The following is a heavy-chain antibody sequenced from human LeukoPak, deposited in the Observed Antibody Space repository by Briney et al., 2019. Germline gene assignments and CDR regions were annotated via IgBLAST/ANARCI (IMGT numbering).Heavy chain of an antibody. J-gene: IGHJ4*02. Sequence: SETLSLTCTVSGGSVSSYYWSWIRQPAGKGLEWIGRIYTSGSTNYNPSLKSRVTMSVDTSKNQFSLKLSSVTAADTAVYYCAKDHLPPGPIDYWGQGTLVTVSS. CDR2: IYTSGST. V-gene: IGHV4-4*07. CDR3: AKDHLPPGPIDY. CDR1: GGSVSSYY.